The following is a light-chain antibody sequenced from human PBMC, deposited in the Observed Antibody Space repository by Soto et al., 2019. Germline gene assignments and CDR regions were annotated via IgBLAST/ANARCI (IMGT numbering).Light chain of an antibody. V-gene: IGLV2-14*01. CDR3: CSYAGSGTDNYV. J-gene: IGLJ1*01. CDR2: DVS. CDR1: SSDVGGYNY. Sequence: QSALTQPASVSGSPGQSITISCTGTSSDVGGYNYVSWYQHHPGKAPELMIYDVSRRPSGVSHRFSGSKSGNTASLTISGLQAEDEGDYYCCSYAGSGTDNYVFGSGTKLTVL.